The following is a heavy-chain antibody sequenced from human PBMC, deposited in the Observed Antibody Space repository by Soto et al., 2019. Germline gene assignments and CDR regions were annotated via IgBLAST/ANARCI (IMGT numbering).Heavy chain of an antibody. CDR2: IYWNDDK. V-gene: IGHV2-5*01. Sequence: GSGPTLVNPTQTLTLTCTFSGFSLSTTGVGVGWIRQPPGKALEWLALIYWNDDKRYSPSLKSRLTITKDTSKNQVVLTLTDMDPVDTATYYCVHRRIIMTFGYWGQGALVTVSS. CDR1: GFSLSTTGVG. J-gene: IGHJ4*02. CDR3: VHRRIIMTFGY. D-gene: IGHD3-10*01.